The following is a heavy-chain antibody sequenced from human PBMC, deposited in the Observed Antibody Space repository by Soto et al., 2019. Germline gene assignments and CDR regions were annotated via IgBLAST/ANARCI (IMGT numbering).Heavy chain of an antibody. D-gene: IGHD3-22*01. CDR2: IWYDGSNK. J-gene: IGHJ6*02. CDR1: GFTFSSYG. Sequence: GGSLRLSCAASGFTFSSYGMHWVRQAPGKGLEWVAVIWYDGSNKYYADSVKGRFTISRDNSKNTLYLQMNSLRAEDTAVYYCARDYYYDSSGYLPLHYGMDVWGQGTAVTVSS. V-gene: IGHV3-33*01. CDR3: ARDYYYDSSGYLPLHYGMDV.